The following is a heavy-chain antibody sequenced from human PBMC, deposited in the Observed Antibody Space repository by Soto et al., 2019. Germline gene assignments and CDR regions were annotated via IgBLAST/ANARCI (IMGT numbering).Heavy chain of an antibody. J-gene: IGHJ4*02. Sequence: GGSLRLSCAASGFTFSDHYMDWVRQAPGKGLEWVGRTRNKANSYTTEYAASVKGRFTISRDDSKNSLYLQMNSLKTEDTAVYYCARVPRVVGATGYWGQGTLVTVSS. CDR1: GFTFSDHY. CDR2: TRNKANSYTT. D-gene: IGHD1-26*01. V-gene: IGHV3-72*01. CDR3: ARVPRVVGATGY.